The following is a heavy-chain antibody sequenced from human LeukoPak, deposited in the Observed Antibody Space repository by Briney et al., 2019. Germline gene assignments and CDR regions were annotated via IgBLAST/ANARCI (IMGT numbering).Heavy chain of an antibody. D-gene: IGHD6-13*01. V-gene: IGHV3-21*01. CDR3: ARDRAAGYSSSWYTYDAFDI. CDR2: VSSSSSYI. CDR1: GFTFSSYS. J-gene: IGHJ3*02. Sequence: GGSLRLSCAASGFTFSSYSMNWVRQAPGKGLEWVSSVSSSSSYIYYADSVKGRFTISRDNAKNSLYLQMNSLRAEDTAVYYCARDRAAGYSSSWYTYDAFDIWGQGTMVTVSS.